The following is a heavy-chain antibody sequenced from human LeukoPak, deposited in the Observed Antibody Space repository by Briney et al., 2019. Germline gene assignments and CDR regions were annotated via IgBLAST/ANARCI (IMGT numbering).Heavy chain of an antibody. D-gene: IGHD3-22*01. CDR3: AREESSGYYHYFDY. CDR1: GFTFSSYA. Sequence: GGSLRLSCAASGFTFSSYAMHWVRQAPGKGLEWVAVISYDGSNKYYADSVKGRFTISRDNSKNTLYLQMNSLRAEDTAVYYCAREESSGYYHYFDYWGQGTLVTVSS. V-gene: IGHV3-30-3*01. J-gene: IGHJ4*02. CDR2: ISYDGSNK.